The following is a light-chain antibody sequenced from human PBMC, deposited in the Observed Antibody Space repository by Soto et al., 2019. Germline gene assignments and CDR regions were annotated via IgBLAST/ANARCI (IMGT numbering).Light chain of an antibody. V-gene: IGLV2-14*01. CDR3: SSYSSSSTFYV. Sequence: QSALTQPASVSGSPGQSITISCTGTSSDIGGFYYVSWYQHHPGKDPKLMIYQVSNRPSGVSNRFSDSKSGNTASLTISGLQAEDEADYFCSSYSSSSTFYVFGAGTKVTVL. J-gene: IGLJ1*01. CDR2: QVS. CDR1: SSDIGGFYY.